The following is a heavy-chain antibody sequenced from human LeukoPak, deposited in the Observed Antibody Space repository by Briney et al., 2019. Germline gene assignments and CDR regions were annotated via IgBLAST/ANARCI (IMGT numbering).Heavy chain of an antibody. CDR1: GFTFSSYW. J-gene: IGHJ6*03. CDR3: ARELRDYGDNSEPYYYYMDV. Sequence: PGGSLRLSCAASGFTFSSYWMHWVRQAPGKGLVWVSRINSDGSSTTYADSVKGRFTISRDNAKKTLYLQMNSLRAEDTAVYYCARELRDYGDNSEPYYYYMDVWGKGTTVTISS. CDR2: INSDGSST. V-gene: IGHV3-74*01. D-gene: IGHD4-23*01.